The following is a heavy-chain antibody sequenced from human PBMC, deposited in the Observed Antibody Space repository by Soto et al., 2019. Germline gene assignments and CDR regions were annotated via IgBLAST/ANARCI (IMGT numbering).Heavy chain of an antibody. J-gene: IGHJ3*02. CDR2: MHTSGST. D-gene: IGHD4-4*01. Sequence: QVHLQESGPGLVKPSQTLSLTCTVSGGSISSGNYYWSWIRQPPGKGLEWFGYMHTSGSTDYNPSIKSRLTISVDTSKNQFSLSLRSVTAADTAVYYCARDNSKDSVNYAGAAFDIWGLGTLVTVSS. V-gene: IGHV4-30-4*01. CDR3: ARDNSKDSVNYAGAAFDI. CDR1: GGSISSGNYY.